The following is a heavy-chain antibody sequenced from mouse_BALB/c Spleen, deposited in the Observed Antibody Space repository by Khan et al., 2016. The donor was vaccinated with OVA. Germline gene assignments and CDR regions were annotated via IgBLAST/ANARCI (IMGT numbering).Heavy chain of an antibody. Sequence: QVQLKQSGPGLVQPSQSLSITCTVSGFSLNNYSVNWVRQSPGKGLEWLGVIWSAGSTDYNAAFISRLTISKDNSRSQVFFKMNSLQPNDTAIYYCARRGKDYGRGALFAYWGQVTLVTVSA. CDR3: ARRGKDYGRGALFAY. V-gene: IGHV2-2*02. CDR1: GFSLNNYS. J-gene: IGHJ3*01. CDR2: IWSAGST. D-gene: IGHD2-4*01.